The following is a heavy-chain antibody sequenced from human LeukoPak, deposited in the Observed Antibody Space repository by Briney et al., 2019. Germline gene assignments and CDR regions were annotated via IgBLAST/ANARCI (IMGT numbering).Heavy chain of an antibody. V-gene: IGHV3-23*01. D-gene: IGHD6-13*01. CDR1: GFTFSNYA. J-gene: IGHJ4*02. CDR3: AKDPGSSWYYFDY. CDR2: ISGSGENT. Sequence: GGSLRLSCAASGFTFSNYAMSWVRQAPGKGLEWVSAISGSGENTYYADSVKGRFTISRDNSKNTLYLQMNSLRAEDTAVYYCAKDPGSSWYYFDYWGQGTLVTVSS.